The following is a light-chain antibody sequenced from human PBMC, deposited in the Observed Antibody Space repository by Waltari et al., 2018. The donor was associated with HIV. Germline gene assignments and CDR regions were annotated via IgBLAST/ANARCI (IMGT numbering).Light chain of an antibody. CDR1: QGIRNS. V-gene: IGKV1-27*01. CDR3: QKYNSAPRT. CDR2: DAS. J-gene: IGKJ1*01. Sequence: DIQMTQSPSSLSVSVGDRVTITCRASQGIRNSLAWYHQNPGTAPKLLIYDASTLQSGVPSRFSGSRSGTDFTLTISGLQPEDAGTYYCQKYNSAPRTFGQGTKVEIK.